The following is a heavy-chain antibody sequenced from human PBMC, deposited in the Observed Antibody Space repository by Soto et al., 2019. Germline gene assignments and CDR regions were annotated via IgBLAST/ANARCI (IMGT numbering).Heavy chain of an antibody. J-gene: IGHJ4*02. CDR1: GGSISSGDYY. V-gene: IGHV4-30-4*01. Sequence: PSKTLSLTCTVSGGSISSGDYYWSWIRQPPGKGLEWIGYIYYSGSTYYNPSLKSRVTISVDTSKNQFSLKLSSVTAADTAVYYCARTQNYYGSGSYWLILDYWGQGTLVTVSS. D-gene: IGHD3-10*01. CDR2: IYYSGST. CDR3: ARTQNYYGSGSYWLILDY.